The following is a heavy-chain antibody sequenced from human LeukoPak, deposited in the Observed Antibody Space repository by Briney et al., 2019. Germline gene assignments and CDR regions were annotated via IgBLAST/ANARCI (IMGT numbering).Heavy chain of an antibody. Sequence: GGSLRLSCAASGFTSTDYAMNWVRQAPGKGLEWVSVLIGSSGSTDYADSVKGRFTISRDDSQNTLYLQMNSLSAEDTAVYYCAKVETSGGANCYALDYWGQGTLVTVSS. V-gene: IGHV3-23*01. CDR3: AKVETSGGANCYALDY. CDR1: GFTSTDYA. CDR2: LIGSSGST. J-gene: IGHJ4*02. D-gene: IGHD2-2*01.